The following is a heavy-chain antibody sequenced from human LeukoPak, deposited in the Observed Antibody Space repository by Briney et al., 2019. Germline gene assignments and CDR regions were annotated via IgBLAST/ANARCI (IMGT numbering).Heavy chain of an antibody. J-gene: IGHJ1*01. CDR1: GGTFSNYA. CDR3: ARILSSSWYEYFHH. CDR2: IIPIFGTA. Sequence: SVKVSCKTSGGTFSNYAISWVRQVPGQGLEWMGAIIPIFGTANYAQKFQGRVTITADESTSTAYMELSSLRSEDTAVYYCARILSSSWYEYFHHWGQGTLVTVSS. V-gene: IGHV1-69*13. D-gene: IGHD6-19*01.